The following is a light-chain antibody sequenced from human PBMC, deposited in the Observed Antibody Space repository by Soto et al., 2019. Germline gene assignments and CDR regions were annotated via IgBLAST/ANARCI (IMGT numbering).Light chain of an antibody. J-gene: IGKJ3*01. CDR2: GAS. CDR3: QQYNSWPLT. Sequence: EIVMTQSPATLSVSPGERATLSCRASQSVSSNFAWYQQKPGQAPRLLIYGASTRATGIPARFSGSWSGTEFTLTISSLQSEDFAVDDGQQYNSWPLTFGPGTKVDIK. V-gene: IGKV3-15*01. CDR1: QSVSSN.